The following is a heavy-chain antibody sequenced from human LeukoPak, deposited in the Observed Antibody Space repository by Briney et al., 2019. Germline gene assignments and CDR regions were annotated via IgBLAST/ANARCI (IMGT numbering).Heavy chain of an antibody. CDR3: ARGGVGAPTPNDY. D-gene: IGHD1-26*01. J-gene: IGHJ4*02. V-gene: IGHV1-2*06. Sequence: GASVKVSCKASGYIFTGHYMHWVRQVSGQGLEWMGRINPHSGGTYYAQKFQGRVTMTRDTSISTAYMEVSRLRSDDTAIYYCARGGVGAPTPNDYWGQGTLVTVSS. CDR2: INPHSGGT. CDR1: GYIFTGHY.